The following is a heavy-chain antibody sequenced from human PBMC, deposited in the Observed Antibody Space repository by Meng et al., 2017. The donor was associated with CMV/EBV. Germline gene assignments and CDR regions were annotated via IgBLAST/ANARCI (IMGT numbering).Heavy chain of an antibody. V-gene: IGHV4-34*01. CDR3: ARVWDSGWDY. CDR2: INHSGST. D-gene: IGHD3-22*01. J-gene: IGHJ4*02. Sequence: QVQLQQCVVGLLKPSETLSLTCAGYGGSFSGYYWSCSRQPPGKGLEWSGEINHSGSTNYHPSLKSRVTISVDTSKNQFSLKLSSVTAADTAVYYCARVWDSGWDYWGQGTLVTVSS. CDR1: GGSFSGYY.